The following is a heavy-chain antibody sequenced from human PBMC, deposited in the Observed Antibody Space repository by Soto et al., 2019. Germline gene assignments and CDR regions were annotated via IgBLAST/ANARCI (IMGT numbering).Heavy chain of an antibody. J-gene: IGHJ4*02. CDR1: GGSVSSGTYY. V-gene: IGHV4-61*01. CDR3: ARKGDSSCPLFDN. Sequence: QVHLQESGPGLLKPSETLSLTCTVSGGSVSSGTYYWSWIRQPPGKGLEWIGYIYYKGSTSYSPSPKSPVTISLDTSKNQVSLRLSSVTTADTAVYYCARKGDSSCPLFDNWGQGTLVTVSS. CDR2: IYYKGST.